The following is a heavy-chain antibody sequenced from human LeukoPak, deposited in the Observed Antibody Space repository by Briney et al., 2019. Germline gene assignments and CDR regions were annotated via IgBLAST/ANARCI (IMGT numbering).Heavy chain of an antibody. Sequence: ASVKVSCKASGYTFTGYYMHWVRQAPGQGLEWMVWINPNSGGTNYAQKFQGRVTMTRDTSISTAYMELSRLGSDDTAVYYCARVRIEQLWSLTGNSHFDYWGQGTLVTVSS. CDR1: GYTFTGYY. CDR3: ARVRIEQLWSLTGNSHFDY. CDR2: INPNSGGT. J-gene: IGHJ4*02. V-gene: IGHV1-2*02. D-gene: IGHD5-18*01.